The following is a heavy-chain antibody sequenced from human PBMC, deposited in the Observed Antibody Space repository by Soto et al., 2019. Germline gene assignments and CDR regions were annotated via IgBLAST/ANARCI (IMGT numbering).Heavy chain of an antibody. Sequence: SETLSLTCAVSGGSISSGGYSWSWIRQPPGKGLEWIGYIYHSGSTYYNPSLKSRVTISVDTSKNQFSLKLSSVTAADTAVYYCASVGCSGGSCLDYWGQGTLVTVSS. CDR3: ASVGCSGGSCLDY. CDR1: GGSISSGGYS. J-gene: IGHJ4*02. CDR2: IYHSGST. V-gene: IGHV4-30-2*02. D-gene: IGHD2-15*01.